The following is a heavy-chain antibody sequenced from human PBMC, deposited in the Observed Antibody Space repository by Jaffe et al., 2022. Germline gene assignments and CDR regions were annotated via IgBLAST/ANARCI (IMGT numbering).Heavy chain of an antibody. CDR1: GGSISSGSYY. D-gene: IGHD6-19*01. V-gene: IGHV4-61*02. CDR2: IYTSGST. J-gene: IGHJ2*01. Sequence: QVQLQESGPGLVKPSQTLSLTCTVSGGSISSGSYYWSWIRQPAGKGLEWIGRIYTSGSTNYNPSLKSRVTISVDTSKNQFSLKLSSVTAADTAVYYCARKVGSGWFNWYFDLWGRGTLVTVSS. CDR3: ARKVGSGWFNWYFDL.